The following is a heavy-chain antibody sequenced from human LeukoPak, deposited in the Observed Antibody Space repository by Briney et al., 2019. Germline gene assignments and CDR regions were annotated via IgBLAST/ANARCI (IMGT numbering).Heavy chain of an antibody. J-gene: IGHJ6*02. V-gene: IGHV1-18*01. CDR1: GYTFTSYG. CDR3: ARDCGDTAMVIQFLYYYYGMDV. D-gene: IGHD5-18*01. Sequence: ASVKVSCKASGYTFTSYGISWVRQAPGQGLEWMGGISAYNGNTNYAQKLQGRVTMTTDTSTSTAYMELRSLRSDDTAVYYCARDCGDTAMVIQFLYYYYGMDVWGQGTTVTVSS. CDR2: ISAYNGNT.